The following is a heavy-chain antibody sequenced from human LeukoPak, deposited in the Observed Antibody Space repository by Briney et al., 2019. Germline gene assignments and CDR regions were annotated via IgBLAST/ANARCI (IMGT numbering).Heavy chain of an antibody. D-gene: IGHD3-10*01. J-gene: IGHJ4*02. CDR2: INAGNGNT. CDR3: ARATYYYGSGSYPDY. CDR1: GYTFTSYA. V-gene: IGHV1-3*01. Sequence: ASVKVSCKASGYTFTSYAMHWVRQAPGQRLEWMGWINAGNGNTKYSQKFQGRVTMTTDTSTSTAYMELRSLRSDDTAVYYCARATYYYGSGSYPDYWGQGTLVTVSS.